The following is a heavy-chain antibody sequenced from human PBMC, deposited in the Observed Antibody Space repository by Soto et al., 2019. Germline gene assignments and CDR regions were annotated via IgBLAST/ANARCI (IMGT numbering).Heavy chain of an antibody. J-gene: IGHJ4*02. V-gene: IGHV4-30-4*01. CDR1: GGSISSGDYY. D-gene: IGHD5-12*01. CDR3: ARVPGYSGYEFDY. CDR2: IYYSGST. Sequence: SETLSLTCTVSGGSISSGDYYWSWIRQPPGKGLEWIGYIYYSGSTYYNPSLKSRVTISVDTSKNQFSLKLSSVTAADTAVYYCARVPGYSGYEFDYWGQGTLVTVSS.